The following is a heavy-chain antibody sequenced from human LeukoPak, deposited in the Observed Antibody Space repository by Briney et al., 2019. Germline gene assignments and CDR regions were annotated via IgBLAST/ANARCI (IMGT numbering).Heavy chain of an antibody. CDR3: ARDENYYDSREHAFDI. Sequence: GGSLRLSCAASGFTFSSYAMHWVRQAPGKGLEWVAVISYDGSNKYYADSVKGRFTISRDNARNSLYLQMNSLRAEDTALYYCARDENYYDSREHAFDIWGQGTMVTVSS. V-gene: IGHV3-30-3*01. CDR2: ISYDGSNK. J-gene: IGHJ3*02. CDR1: GFTFSSYA. D-gene: IGHD3-22*01.